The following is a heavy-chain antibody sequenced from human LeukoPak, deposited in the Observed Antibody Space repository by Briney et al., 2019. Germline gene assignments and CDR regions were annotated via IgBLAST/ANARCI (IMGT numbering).Heavy chain of an antibody. D-gene: IGHD2-21*01. V-gene: IGHV3-7*01. CDR1: GFTLNYYW. CDR2: INQDGSEK. J-gene: IGHJ4*02. CDR3: ARWVSQYYFDY. Sequence: GGSLRLSCEASGFTLNYYWMSWVRQAPGKGLEWVANINQDGSEKYFVDSAKGRFTISRDNAQNSVFLQMDSLRVDDTAVYYCARWVSQYYFDYWGQGTHVIVSS.